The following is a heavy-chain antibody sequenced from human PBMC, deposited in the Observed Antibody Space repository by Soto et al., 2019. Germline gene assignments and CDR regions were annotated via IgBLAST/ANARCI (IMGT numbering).Heavy chain of an antibody. D-gene: IGHD4-4*01. Sequence: ASETLSLTCNVSGGSINSYYWSWIRQPAGKGLEWIGRISSGGSAIYNPSLKSRVTIAVDTSKNQFSLRLTSVTAADTAVYLCARDAYTNWFDFWCLGVQVTVPQ. J-gene: IGHJ5*01. V-gene: IGHV4-4*07. CDR1: GGSINSYY. CDR2: ISSGGSA. CDR3: ARDAYTNWFDF.